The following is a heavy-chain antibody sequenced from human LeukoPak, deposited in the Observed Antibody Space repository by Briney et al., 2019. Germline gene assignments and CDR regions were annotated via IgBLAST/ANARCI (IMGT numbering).Heavy chain of an antibody. CDR3: ARGERSGSYYLRFDP. CDR1: GGSFSGYY. J-gene: IGHJ5*02. V-gene: IGHV4-34*01. Sequence: SETLSLTCAVYGGSFSGYYWSRIRQPPGKGLEWIGEINHSGSTNYNPSLKSRVTISVDTSKNQFSLKLSSVTAADTAVYYCARGERSGSYYLRFDPWGQGTLVTVSS. CDR2: INHSGST. D-gene: IGHD3-10*01.